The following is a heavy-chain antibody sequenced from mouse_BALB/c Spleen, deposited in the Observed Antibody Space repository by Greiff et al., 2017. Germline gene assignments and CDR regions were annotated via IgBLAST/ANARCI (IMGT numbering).Heavy chain of an antibody. CDR3: ARGGGSSYWDFDV. V-gene: IGHV5-17*02. J-gene: IGHJ1*01. D-gene: IGHD1-1*01. CDR2: ISSGSSTI. CDR1: GFTFSSFG. Sequence: EVKLVESGGGLVQPGGSRKLSCAASGFTFSSFGMHWVRQAPEKGLEWVAYISSGSSTIYYADTVKGRFTISRDNPKNTLFLQMTSLRSEDTAMYYCARGGGSSYWDFDVWGAGTTVTVSS.